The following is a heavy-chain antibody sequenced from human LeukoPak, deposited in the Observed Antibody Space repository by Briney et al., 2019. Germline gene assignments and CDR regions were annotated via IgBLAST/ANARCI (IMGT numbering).Heavy chain of an antibody. CDR2: ISAYNGNT. CDR3: ARVEATGGYSYGDWYFDL. J-gene: IGHJ2*01. Sequence: ASVKVSCKASGYTFTSYGFTWMRQAPGQGLEWMGWISAYNGNTNYAQKLQGRVTMTTDTSTSTAYMELRSLRSDDTAVYYCARVEATGGYSYGDWYFDLWGRGTLVTVSS. D-gene: IGHD5-18*01. CDR1: GYTFTSYG. V-gene: IGHV1-18*01.